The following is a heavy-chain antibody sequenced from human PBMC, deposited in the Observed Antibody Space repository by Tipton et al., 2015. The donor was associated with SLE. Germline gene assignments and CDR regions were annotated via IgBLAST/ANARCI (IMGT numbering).Heavy chain of an antibody. CDR3: ARDDGRLWLAQDDAFDI. D-gene: IGHD6-19*01. Sequence: SLRLSCAASGFTFSSYAMHWVRQAPGKGLEWVAVISYDGSNKYYADSVKGRFTISRDNSKNTLYLQMNSLRAEDTAVYYCARDDGRLWLAQDDAFDIWGQGTMVTVSS. CDR1: GFTFSSYA. CDR2: ISYDGSNK. V-gene: IGHV3-30*04. J-gene: IGHJ3*02.